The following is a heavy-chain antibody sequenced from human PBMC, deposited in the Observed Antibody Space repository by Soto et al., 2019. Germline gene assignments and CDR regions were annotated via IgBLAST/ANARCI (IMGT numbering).Heavy chain of an antibody. Sequence: QVQLVQSGTEVKKPGASVMVSCKTSGYTFTSYGISWVRQAPGQGLEWMGLISPYNGDTIYARKFQGRVIVTADTATSTVYMELRSLRSDDRAVYYCVRDASSGYRGWWDPWGQGTLVTVSS. CDR1: GYTFTSYG. D-gene: IGHD5-18*01. V-gene: IGHV1-18*01. CDR2: ISPYNGDT. CDR3: VRDASSGYRGWWDP. J-gene: IGHJ5*02.